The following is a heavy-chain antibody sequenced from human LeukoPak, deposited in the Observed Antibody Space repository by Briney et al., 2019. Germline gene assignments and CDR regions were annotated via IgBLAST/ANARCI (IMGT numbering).Heavy chain of an antibody. V-gene: IGHV4-38-2*01. CDR2: IYHSGST. D-gene: IGHD3-3*01. CDR3: ASHTIFNWSDP. CDR1: GYSISSGYY. Sequence: PSETLSLTCAVSGYSISSGYYWGWIRQPPGKGLEWIGSIYHSGSTYYNPSLKSRVTISVDTSKNQFSLKLSSVTAADTAVYYCASHTIFNWSDPWGQGTLVTVSS. J-gene: IGHJ5*02.